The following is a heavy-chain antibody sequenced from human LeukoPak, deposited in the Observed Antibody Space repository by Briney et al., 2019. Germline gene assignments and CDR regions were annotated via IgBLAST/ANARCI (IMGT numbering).Heavy chain of an antibody. CDR2: ISGSGGST. CDR3: ARAARPKLRFLDFDY. CDR1: GFTFSSYA. D-gene: IGHD3-3*01. Sequence: GRSLRLSCAASGFTFSSYAMSWVRQAPGKGLEWVSAISGSGGSTYYADSVKGRFTISRDNSKNTLYLQMNSLRAEDTAVYYCARAARPKLRFLDFDYWGQGTLLTVSS. J-gene: IGHJ4*02. V-gene: IGHV3-23*01.